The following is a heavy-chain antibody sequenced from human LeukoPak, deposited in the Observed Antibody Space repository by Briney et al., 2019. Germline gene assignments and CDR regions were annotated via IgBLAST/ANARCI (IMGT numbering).Heavy chain of an antibody. D-gene: IGHD2-21*01. CDR1: GSTFSDYY. Sequence: GGSLRLFCAASGSTFSDYYMSWIRQAPGKGLEWLSYISKNGKTIYYADSVKGRFTISRDNARKSVYLQMNSLRAEDTAVYYCATTGLLGDIPWGQGTLVTVSS. CDR2: ISKNGKTI. J-gene: IGHJ5*02. V-gene: IGHV3-11*01. CDR3: ATTGLLGDIP.